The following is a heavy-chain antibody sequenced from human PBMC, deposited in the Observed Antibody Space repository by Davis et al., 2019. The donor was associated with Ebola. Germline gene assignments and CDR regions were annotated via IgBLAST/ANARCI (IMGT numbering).Heavy chain of an antibody. V-gene: IGHV3-66*02. D-gene: IGHD6-13*01. J-gene: IGHJ6*02. CDR3: ARESSTYYGMDV. Sequence: PGGSLRLSCAASGLTVNNNYMSWVRQAPGKGLEWVSVIYSGGDTYYADSVKGRFTISRDNSKNTLYLQMNSLRAEDTAVYYCARESSTYYGMDVWGQGTTVTVSS. CDR1: GLTVNNNY. CDR2: IYSGGDT.